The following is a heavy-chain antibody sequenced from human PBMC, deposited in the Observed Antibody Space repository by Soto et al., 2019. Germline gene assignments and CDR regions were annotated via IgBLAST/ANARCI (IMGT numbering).Heavy chain of an antibody. J-gene: IGHJ4*02. Sequence: GASVKVSCKASGGTFSSYTISWVQQAPAQGLEWMGRIITILGIANYAQKFQGRVTITADKSTSTAYMELSSLRSEDTAVYYCASSGYCSGGSCFAFDYWGQGTLVTVSS. V-gene: IGHV1-69*02. CDR2: IITILGIA. D-gene: IGHD2-15*01. CDR3: ASSGYCSGGSCFAFDY. CDR1: GGTFSSYT.